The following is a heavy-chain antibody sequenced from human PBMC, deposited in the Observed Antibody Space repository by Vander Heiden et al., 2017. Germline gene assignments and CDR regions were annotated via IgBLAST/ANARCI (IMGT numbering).Heavy chain of an antibody. Sequence: QLHLQESGPGLVKPSETLSLTCTVSGGSIDSSSYYWGWIRQSPGRGLQWIGNIYYNGRTYYNPSLKSRVTISVDTSKKQFSLNLSSVTVTDTAVYYCARRNYYGSGSHGSSFDIWGQGTTVTVS. CDR2: IYYNGRT. V-gene: IGHV4-39*01. CDR1: GGSIDSSSYY. J-gene: IGHJ3*02. D-gene: IGHD3-10*01. CDR3: ARRNYYGSGSHGSSFDI.